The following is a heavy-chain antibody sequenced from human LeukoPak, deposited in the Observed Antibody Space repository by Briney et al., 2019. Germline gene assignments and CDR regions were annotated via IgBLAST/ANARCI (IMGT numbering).Heavy chain of an antibody. J-gene: IGHJ5*02. CDR2: ISLSSSTI. CDR1: GFTFSSYS. V-gene: IGHV3-48*01. D-gene: IGHD2-15*01. Sequence: GGSLRLSCAASGFTFSSYSMNWVRQAPGKGLEWVSYISLSSSTIYYADSVKGRFTISRDNAKNSLYLQMNSLRAEDTAVYYCARGVAANWFDPWGQGTLVTVSS. CDR3: ARGVAANWFDP.